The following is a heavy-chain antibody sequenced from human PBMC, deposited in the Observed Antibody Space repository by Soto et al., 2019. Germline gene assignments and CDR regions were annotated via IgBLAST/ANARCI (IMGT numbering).Heavy chain of an antibody. CDR1: GGSISSGGYY. Sequence: SETLSLTCTVSGGSISSGGYYWSWIRQHPGKGLGWIGYIYYSGSTYYNPSLKSRVTISVDTSKDQFSLKLSSVTAADTAVYYCARETLRWELPSAFDIWGQGTMVTVSS. CDR3: ARETLRWELPSAFDI. V-gene: IGHV4-31*03. J-gene: IGHJ3*02. D-gene: IGHD1-26*01. CDR2: IYYSGST.